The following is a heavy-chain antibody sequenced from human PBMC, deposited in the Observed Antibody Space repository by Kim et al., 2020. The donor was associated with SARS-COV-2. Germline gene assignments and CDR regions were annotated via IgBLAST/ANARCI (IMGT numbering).Heavy chain of an antibody. CDR3: ARGPNYSPFDY. D-gene: IGHD4-4*01. CDR2: IIGSGTTI. CDR1: GFTFSSYE. Sequence: VGSLRLSCAASGFTFSSYEMNWVRQAPGKGLEWVSYIIGSGTTIYYADSVRGRCTISRDNDKNSLYLQMNSLRAEDTAVFYCARGPNYSPFDYWGQGTLV. V-gene: IGHV3-48*03. J-gene: IGHJ4*02.